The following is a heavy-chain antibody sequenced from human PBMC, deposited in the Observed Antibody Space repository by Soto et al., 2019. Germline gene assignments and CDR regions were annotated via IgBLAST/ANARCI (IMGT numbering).Heavy chain of an antibody. CDR1: GFTVSSNY. D-gene: IGHD4-4*01. Sequence: EVQLVETGGGLIQPGGSLRLSCAASGFTVSSNYMSWVRQAPGKGLEWVSVLYRGGSTYYADSVKGRFTISRDNSKNTLYLKMNSLRAEDTAVYYCERHYDYSFPSAMDVWGQGTTVTVSS. J-gene: IGHJ6*02. CDR3: ERHYDYSFPSAMDV. CDR2: LYRGGST. V-gene: IGHV3-53*02.